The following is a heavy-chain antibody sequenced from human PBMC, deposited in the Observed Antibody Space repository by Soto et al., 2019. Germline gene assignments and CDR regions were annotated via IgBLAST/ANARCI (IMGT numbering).Heavy chain of an antibody. Sequence: PGGSLRLSCAAPGFTFSSYSMNWVRQAPGKGLEWVSSISSSSSYIYYADSVKGRFTISRDNAKNSLYLQMNSLRAEDTAVYYCARDRSCTNGVCPMRGPYYYYGMDVWGQGTTVTVSS. V-gene: IGHV3-21*01. CDR3: ARDRSCTNGVCPMRGPYYYYGMDV. D-gene: IGHD2-8*01. CDR1: GFTFSSYS. CDR2: ISSSSSYI. J-gene: IGHJ6*02.